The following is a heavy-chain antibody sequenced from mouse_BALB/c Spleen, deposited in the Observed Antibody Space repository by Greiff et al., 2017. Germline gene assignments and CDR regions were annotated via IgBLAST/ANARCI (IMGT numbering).Heavy chain of an antibody. D-gene: IGHD3-2*02. CDR3: ASSGYYAMDY. Sequence: EVHLVESGGGLVQPGGSLKLSCAASGFTFSSYTMSWVRQTPEKRLEWVAYISSGGSTYYPDSVKGRFTISRDNARNILYLQMSSLRSEDTAMYYCASSGYYAMDYWGQGTAVTVSS. CDR1: GFTFSSYT. CDR2: ISSGGST. J-gene: IGHJ4*01. V-gene: IGHV5-6-5*01.